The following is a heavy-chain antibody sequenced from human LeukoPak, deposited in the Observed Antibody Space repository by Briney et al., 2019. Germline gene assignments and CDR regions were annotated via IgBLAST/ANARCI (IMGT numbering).Heavy chain of an antibody. J-gene: IGHJ6*03. CDR3: ARGDYGYYYYMDV. CDR2: ISSNGGST. V-gene: IGHV3-64*01. D-gene: IGHD4-17*01. CDR1: GFTFTSYA. Sequence: PGGSLRFSCAASGFTFTSYAMHWVRQAPGKGLEYVSAISSNGGSTYYANSVKGRFTISRDNSKNTLYLQMGSLRGEDMAVYYCARGDYGYYYYMDVWGKGTTVTVSS.